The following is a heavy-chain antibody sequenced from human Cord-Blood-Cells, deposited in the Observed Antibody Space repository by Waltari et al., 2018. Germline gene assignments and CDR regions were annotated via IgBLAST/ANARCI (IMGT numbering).Heavy chain of an antibody. Sequence: QVQLLESGGGVVKPGRPLRLSCAASGFTFSSYAMHWVRQAPGKGLEWVAVISYDGSNKYYADSVKGRFTISRDNSKNTLYLQMNSLRAEDTAVYYCARDLGQPEYYFDYWGQGTLVTVSS. V-gene: IGHV3-30-3*01. CDR2: ISYDGSNK. J-gene: IGHJ4*02. CDR1: GFTFSSYA. D-gene: IGHD2-2*01. CDR3: ARDLGQPEYYFDY.